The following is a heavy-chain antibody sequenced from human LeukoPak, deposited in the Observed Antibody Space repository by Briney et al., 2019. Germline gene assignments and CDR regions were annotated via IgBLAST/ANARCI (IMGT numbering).Heavy chain of an antibody. CDR3: ARQSLYSSSWYRNFIDY. CDR2: TYYRSKWYN. D-gene: IGHD6-13*01. Sequence: SQTLSLTCAISGDSVSSNSAAWNWIRQSPSRGLEWLGRTYYRSKWYNDYAVSVKSRITINPDTSKNQFSLQLNSVTPEDTAVYYCARQSLYSSSWYRNFIDYWGQGTLVTVSS. J-gene: IGHJ4*02. V-gene: IGHV6-1*01. CDR1: GDSVSSNSAA.